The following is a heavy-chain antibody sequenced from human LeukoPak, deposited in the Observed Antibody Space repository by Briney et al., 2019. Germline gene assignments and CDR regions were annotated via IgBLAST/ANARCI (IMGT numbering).Heavy chain of an antibody. Sequence: GASVKVSCKASGYTFTSHSINWVRQAPGQGLEWMGWINMNTGNPTYAQGLAGRFVFSLDTSASTAYMQIISLRAEDTAVYYCARDRSIVHFDFWGQGTLVTVSS. J-gene: IGHJ4*02. CDR3: ARDRSIVHFDF. V-gene: IGHV7-4-1*02. CDR2: INMNTGNP. CDR1: GYTFTSHS. D-gene: IGHD3-16*02.